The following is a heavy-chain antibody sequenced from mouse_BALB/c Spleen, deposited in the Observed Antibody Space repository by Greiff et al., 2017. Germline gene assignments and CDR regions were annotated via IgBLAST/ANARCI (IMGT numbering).Heavy chain of an antibody. CDR2: ISSGGGST. Sequence: EVKLVESGGGLVQPGGSLKLSCAASGFAFSSYDMSWVRQTPEKRLEWVAYISSGGGSTYYPDTVKGRFTISRDNAKNTLYLQMSSLKSEDTAMYYCARGGTGYFDVWGAGTTVTVSS. V-gene: IGHV5-12-1*01. J-gene: IGHJ1*01. CDR1: GFAFSSYD. CDR3: ARGGTGYFDV. D-gene: IGHD3-3*01.